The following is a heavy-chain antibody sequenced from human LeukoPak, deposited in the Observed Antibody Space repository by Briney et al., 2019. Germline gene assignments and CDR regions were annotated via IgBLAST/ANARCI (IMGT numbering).Heavy chain of an antibody. J-gene: IGHJ4*02. CDR1: GYVFASYG. CDR3: ARDLGSGSYYVDY. V-gene: IGHV1-18*01. D-gene: IGHD3-10*01. CDR2: ITAYNGKT. Sequence: ASVKVSCKASGYVFASYGISWVRQAPGQGLEWMGWITAYNGKTNYAQKFQGRLIMTTDTSTSTAYMEPRSLRSDDTALYYCARDLGSGSYYVDYWGQGTPVTVSS.